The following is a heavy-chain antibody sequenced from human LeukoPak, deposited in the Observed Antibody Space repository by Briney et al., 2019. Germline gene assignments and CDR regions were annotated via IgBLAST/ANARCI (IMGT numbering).Heavy chain of an antibody. CDR3: ARENNLSDAFDI. J-gene: IGHJ3*02. V-gene: IGHV1-24*01. D-gene: IGHD1-14*01. Sequence: ASVKVSCKVSGYTLTELSMHWVRQAPGKGLEWMGGFDPEDGETIYAQKFQGRVTITADKSTSTAYMELSSLRSEDTAVYYCARENNLSDAFDIWGQGTMVTVSS. CDR1: GYTLTELS. CDR2: FDPEDGET.